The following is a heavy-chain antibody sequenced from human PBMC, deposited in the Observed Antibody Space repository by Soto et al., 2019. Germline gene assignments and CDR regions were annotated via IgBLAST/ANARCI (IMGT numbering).Heavy chain of an antibody. V-gene: IGHV3-23*01. CDR1: GFTFSSYS. Sequence: GGSLRLSCAASGFTFSSYSMSWVRQAPGKGLEWVSAISGSGGSTYYADSVKGRFTISRDNSKNTLYLQMNSLRAEDTAVYYCAKDLKIRGPGRSGDYWGQGTLVTVSS. D-gene: IGHD1-1*01. CDR3: AKDLKIRGPGRSGDY. J-gene: IGHJ4*02. CDR2: ISGSGGST.